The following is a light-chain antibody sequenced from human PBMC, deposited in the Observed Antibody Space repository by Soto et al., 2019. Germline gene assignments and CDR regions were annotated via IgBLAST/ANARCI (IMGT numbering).Light chain of an antibody. V-gene: IGKV1-33*01. CDR1: QDISNY. CDR2: DAS. Sequence: DLPMTQSPSSLSASVGDRVTITCQASQDISNYLNWYQQKPGKAPKLPIYDASNLETGVPSRFSGSGSGTDFTFTISSLQPEDIATYYCQQYDDLPLAFGPGTKVDFK. J-gene: IGKJ3*01. CDR3: QQYDDLPLA.